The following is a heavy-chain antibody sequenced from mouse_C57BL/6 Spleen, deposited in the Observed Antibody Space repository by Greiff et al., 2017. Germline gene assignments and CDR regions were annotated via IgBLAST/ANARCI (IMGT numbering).Heavy chain of an antibody. CDR3: ARFTTVVDMDY. J-gene: IGHJ4*01. CDR1: GYAFSSYW. D-gene: IGHD1-1*01. V-gene: IGHV1-80*01. Sequence: QVQLQQSGAELVKPGASVKISCKASGYAFSSYWMTWVQQRPGKGLEWIGQINPGDGDTNYTGKFKGKVTLTADKSSSTRYMQLSHLTSEDSAVYFCARFTTVVDMDYWGQGTSVTVSS. CDR2: INPGDGDT.